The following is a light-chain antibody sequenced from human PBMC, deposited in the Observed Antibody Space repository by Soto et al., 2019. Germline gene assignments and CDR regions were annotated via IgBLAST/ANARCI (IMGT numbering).Light chain of an antibody. Sequence: DIPMTQSPSTLSASVGDRVTITCRASQRISSWLAWYQQKPGKAPKLLIYDASSLESGVPSRFSGSGSGTEFTLTISSLQPDDFATYYCQQYNSYLWTFGQGTKVEIK. CDR1: QRISSW. CDR3: QQYNSYLWT. V-gene: IGKV1-5*01. CDR2: DAS. J-gene: IGKJ1*01.